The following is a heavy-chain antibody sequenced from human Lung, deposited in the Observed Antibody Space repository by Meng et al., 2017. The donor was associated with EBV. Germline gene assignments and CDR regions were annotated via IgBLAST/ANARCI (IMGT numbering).Heavy chain of an antibody. D-gene: IGHD1-26*01. CDR2: IYSGGST. CDR3: AKEGRSGRSFDH. CDR1: GITVSSKY. V-gene: IGHV3-53*01. J-gene: IGHJ4*02. Sequence: EVQLVGSGGGLIQPGGSLRLSCAASGITVSSKYMSWVRQAPGKGLEWVSLIYSGGSTYYADSVKGRFIISRDNSKNTVYLQMNSLRAEDTAVYYCAKEGRSGRSFDHWGQGTLVTVSS.